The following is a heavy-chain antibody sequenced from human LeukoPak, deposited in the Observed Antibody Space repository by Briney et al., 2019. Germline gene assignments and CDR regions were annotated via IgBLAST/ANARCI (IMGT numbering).Heavy chain of an antibody. Sequence: ASVKVSCKASGYTFTSYGISWVRQAPGQGLEWMGWISAYNGNTNYAQKLQGRVTMTTDTSTSTAYMELRSLRSDDTAAYYCARDTNYDILTGYFQFDPWGQGTLVTVSS. CDR1: GYTFTSYG. J-gene: IGHJ5*02. D-gene: IGHD3-9*01. V-gene: IGHV1-18*01. CDR2: ISAYNGNT. CDR3: ARDTNYDILTGYFQFDP.